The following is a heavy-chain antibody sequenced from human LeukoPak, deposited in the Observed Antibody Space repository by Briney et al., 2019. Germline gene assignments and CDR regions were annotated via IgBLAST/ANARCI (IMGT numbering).Heavy chain of an antibody. J-gene: IGHJ4*02. Sequence: GGSLRLSCAASGFSFTAYAMSWFRQTAGKGLEGVANIHDDGRVRNYVDSVKGRFTISRDNARNSVYLQMNSLRVEDTSLYYCARGRGWVDHWGQGTLVTVSS. CDR3: ARGRGWVDH. D-gene: IGHD3-16*01. CDR2: IHDDGRVR. V-gene: IGHV3-7*01. CDR1: GFSFTAYA.